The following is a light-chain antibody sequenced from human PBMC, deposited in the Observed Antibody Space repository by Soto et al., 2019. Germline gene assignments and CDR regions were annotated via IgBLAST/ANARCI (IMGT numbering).Light chain of an antibody. CDR2: DIS. CDR3: HQRSDWPPFT. V-gene: IGKV3-11*01. Sequence: EIVLTQSPATLSLSPGERATLSCRASQSVSSYLAWYQHKPGQAPSLLIYDISNRATGFPARFSGSGSGTDFTLTISSLEPDDFAVYSCHQRSDWPPFTFGPGTKVDLK. CDR1: QSVSSY. J-gene: IGKJ3*01.